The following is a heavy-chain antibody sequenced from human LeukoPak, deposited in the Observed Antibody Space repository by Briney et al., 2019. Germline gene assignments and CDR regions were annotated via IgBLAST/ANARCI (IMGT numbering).Heavy chain of an antibody. J-gene: IGHJ5*02. CDR3: ARDRGFRSWFDP. V-gene: IGHV4-38-2*02. CDR2: IYYSGNT. CDR1: GYSISSGYY. D-gene: IGHD3-10*01. Sequence: SETLSLTCTVSGYSISSGYYWGWIRQPPGKGLEWIGVIYYSGNTYYNPSLKSRVTISVDTSKNQFSLKLTSVTAADTAVYYCARDRGFRSWFDPWGQGTLVTVSS.